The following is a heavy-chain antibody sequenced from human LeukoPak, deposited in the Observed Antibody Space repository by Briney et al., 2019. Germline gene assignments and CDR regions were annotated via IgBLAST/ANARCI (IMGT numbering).Heavy chain of an antibody. V-gene: IGHV1-8*02. CDR1: GGTFSSYA. Sequence: ASVKVSCKASGGTFSSYAISWVRQATGQGLEWMGWMNPNSGNTGYAQKFQGRVTMTRNTSISTAYMELSSLRSEDTAVYYCARRRHYGSGSRGWFDPWGQGTLVTVSS. CDR3: ARRRHYGSGSRGWFDP. J-gene: IGHJ5*02. D-gene: IGHD3-10*01. CDR2: MNPNSGNT.